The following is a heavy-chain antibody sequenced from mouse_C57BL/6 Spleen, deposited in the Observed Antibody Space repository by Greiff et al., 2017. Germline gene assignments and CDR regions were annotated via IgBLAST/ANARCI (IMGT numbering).Heavy chain of an antibody. Sequence: QVQLQQPGAELVMPGASVKLSCKASGYTFTSYWMHWVKQRPGQGLEWIGEIDPSDSYTNYNQKFKGKSTLTVDKSSSTAYMQLSSLTSEDSAVYYCARGGITTVAPYAMDYWGQGTSVTVSS. J-gene: IGHJ4*01. CDR2: IDPSDSYT. CDR1: GYTFTSYW. CDR3: ARGGITTVAPYAMDY. V-gene: IGHV1-69*01. D-gene: IGHD1-1*01.